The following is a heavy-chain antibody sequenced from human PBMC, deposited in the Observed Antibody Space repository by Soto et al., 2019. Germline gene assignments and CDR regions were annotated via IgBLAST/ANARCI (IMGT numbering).Heavy chain of an antibody. V-gene: IGHV1-2*04. J-gene: IGHJ3*02. D-gene: IGHD1-7*01. CDR2: INPKSGGT. CDR1: GYSFTDYH. CDR3: ARAGLELRISAFDI. Sequence: ASVKVSCKASGYSFTDYHIHWVRQAPGQGLEWLGRINPKSGGTSTAQKFQGWVTMTTDTSISTASMELTRLTSDDTAIYYCARAGLELRISAFDIWGQGTMVTVSS.